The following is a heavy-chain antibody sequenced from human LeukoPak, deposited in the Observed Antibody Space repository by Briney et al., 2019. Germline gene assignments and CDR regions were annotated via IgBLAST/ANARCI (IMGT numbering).Heavy chain of an antibody. V-gene: IGHV3-23*01. Sequence: GGSLRLSCEASGFTFSGYAMSWVRQAPGKGLEWVSGISSNGGSTSYADSVKGRLTISRDNPRNMLYMEMNSLRAEDTAVYYCSVMDIYYDGSGYWDQWGQGTLVTVSS. CDR2: ISSNGGST. CDR3: SVMDIYYDGSGYWDQ. D-gene: IGHD3-22*01. J-gene: IGHJ4*02. CDR1: GFTFSGYA.